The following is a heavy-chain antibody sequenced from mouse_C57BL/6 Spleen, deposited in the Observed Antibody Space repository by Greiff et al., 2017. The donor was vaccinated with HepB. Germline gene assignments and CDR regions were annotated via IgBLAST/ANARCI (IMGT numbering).Heavy chain of an antibody. CDR3: TTEDYGSSYDWFAY. V-gene: IGHV14-1*01. Sequence: VQLQQSGAELVRPGASVKLSCTASGFNIKDYYMHWVKQRPEQGLEWIGRIDPEDGDTEYAPKFQGKATMTADTSSNTAYLQLSSLTSEDTAVYYCTTEDYGSSYDWFAYWGQGTLVTFSA. CDR1: GFNIKDYY. D-gene: IGHD1-1*01. J-gene: IGHJ3*01. CDR2: IDPEDGDT.